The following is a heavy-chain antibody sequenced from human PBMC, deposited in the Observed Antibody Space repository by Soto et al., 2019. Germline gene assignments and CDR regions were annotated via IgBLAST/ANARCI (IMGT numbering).Heavy chain of an antibody. CDR1: GYTFTDYA. V-gene: IGHV1-3*01. Sequence: HVELVQSGADVKKPGASVTISCKASGYTFTDYALDWVRQAPGQRLEWMGWMNAGVGNTLYSQKFQGRITITRDTSASTAYMESNSLKSEDTAIYYCARDTGYTFGSLNYWGPGTLVTVSS. D-gene: IGHD5-18*01. J-gene: IGHJ4*02. CDR3: ARDTGYTFGSLNY. CDR2: MNAGVGNT.